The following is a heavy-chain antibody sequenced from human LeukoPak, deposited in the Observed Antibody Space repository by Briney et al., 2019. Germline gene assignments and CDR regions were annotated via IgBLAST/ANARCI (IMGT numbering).Heavy chain of an antibody. V-gene: IGHV3-23*01. CDR1: GFTFSSYG. Sequence: GGSLRLSCAASGFTFSSYGMSWVRQAPGKGLEWVSAISGSGGSTYYADSVKGRFTISRDNSKNTLYLRMNSLRAEGTAVYYCAKGFVVVVSATQSSWFDPWGQGTLVSVSS. D-gene: IGHD2-21*01. CDR2: ISGSGGST. J-gene: IGHJ5*02. CDR3: AKGFVVVVSATQSSWFDP.